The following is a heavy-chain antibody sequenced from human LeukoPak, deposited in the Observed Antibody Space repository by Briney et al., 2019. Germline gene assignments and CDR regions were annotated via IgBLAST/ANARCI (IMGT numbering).Heavy chain of an antibody. CDR1: GFTFRSYA. D-gene: IGHD3-10*01. V-gene: IGHV3-23*01. CDR3: ARGQLWFDY. CDR2: ISGSGGNT. J-gene: IGHJ5*01. Sequence: GGSLRLSCAASGFTFRSYAMNWVRQAPGQGLERVSPISGSGGNTYYADSVKGRFTISRDNSRNTLYLQMNSLRAEDTAVYYCARGQLWFDYWGQGTLVTVSS.